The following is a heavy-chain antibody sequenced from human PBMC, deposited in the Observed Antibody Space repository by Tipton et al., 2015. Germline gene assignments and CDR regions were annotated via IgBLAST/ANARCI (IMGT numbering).Heavy chain of an antibody. V-gene: IGHV1-69*01. D-gene: IGHD3-16*01. CDR2: IVPLLRRT. CDR3: ARDRTISFGGFLPV. J-gene: IGHJ6*02. Sequence: QLVQSGAEVKKPGSSVKVSCTASGDTFDNYGFSWVRQAPGQGLEWMGGIVPLLRRTHYAQKFRDRLTVTADASTDTVYLELASLRSEDTAVYYCARDRTISFGGFLPVWGQGTTVTVSS. CDR1: GDTFDNYG.